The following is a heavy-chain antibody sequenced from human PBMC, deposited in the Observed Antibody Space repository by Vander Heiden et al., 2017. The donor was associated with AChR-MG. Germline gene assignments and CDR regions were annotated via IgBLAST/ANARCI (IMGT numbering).Heavy chain of an antibody. CDR2: IYYSGST. J-gene: IGHJ5*02. D-gene: IGHD6-13*01. CDR3: ARDSSSWYRWFDP. Sequence: QLQLQESGPGLVKPSETLSLTCTVSGGSISSSSYYWGWIRQPPGKGLEWIGSIYYSGSTYYNPALKSRVTISVDTSKNQFSLKLRSVTAADTAVYYCARDSSSWYRWFDPWGQGTLVTVSS. CDR1: GGSISSSSYY. V-gene: IGHV4-39*02.